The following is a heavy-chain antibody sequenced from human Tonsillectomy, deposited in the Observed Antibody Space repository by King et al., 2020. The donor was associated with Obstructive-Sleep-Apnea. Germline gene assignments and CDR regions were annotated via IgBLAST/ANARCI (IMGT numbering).Heavy chain of an antibody. J-gene: IGHJ3*02. CDR3: ARDRLLWFGDPGGVFDI. V-gene: IGHV3-11*01. Sequence: VQLVESGGGLVKPGGSLRLSCAASGFRFGDYYMSWIRQAPGKGLEWISYISDRGSPKYYRDSVKGRFTISRDNAKNSLYLQMNSLRAEDTAVYYCARDRLLWFGDPGGVFDIWGPGTMVTVSS. CDR2: ISDRGSPK. D-gene: IGHD3-10*01. CDR1: GFRFGDYY.